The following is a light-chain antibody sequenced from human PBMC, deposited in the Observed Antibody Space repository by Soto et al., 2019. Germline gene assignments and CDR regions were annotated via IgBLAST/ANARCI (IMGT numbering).Light chain of an antibody. V-gene: IGLV3-21*04. Sequence: SYELTQPPSVSVAPGKTDRITCGGNNIGSKSVHWYQHKPGQAPVLVIYYDSYRPSGIPELFSGSNSGNTATLTISRVAAGDEADYYGHVWDRSSDSYVFGTGTKLTVL. CDR3: HVWDRSSDSYV. J-gene: IGLJ1*01. CDR1: NIGSKS. CDR2: YDS.